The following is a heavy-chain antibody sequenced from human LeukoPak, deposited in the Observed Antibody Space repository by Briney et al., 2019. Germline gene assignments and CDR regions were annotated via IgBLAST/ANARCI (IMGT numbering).Heavy chain of an antibody. D-gene: IGHD5-24*01. Sequence: PGGSLRLSCAASGFTFSSYAMSWVRQAPGKGLEWVSVIYSGGSTYYADSVKGRFTISRDNSKNTLYLQMNSLRAEDTAVYYCARRGDGYNLRYFDYWGQGTLVTVSS. CDR1: GFTFSSYA. CDR2: IYSGGST. CDR3: ARRGDGYNLRYFDY. V-gene: IGHV3-53*01. J-gene: IGHJ4*02.